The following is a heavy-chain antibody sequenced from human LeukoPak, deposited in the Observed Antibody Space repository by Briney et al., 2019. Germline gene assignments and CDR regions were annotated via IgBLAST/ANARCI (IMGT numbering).Heavy chain of an antibody. J-gene: IGHJ6*02. V-gene: IGHV3-30-3*01. Sequence: PGGSLRLSCAASGFTFSSDWVSWVRQAPGKGLEWVAVISYDGSNEYYADSVKGRFTISRDNSKNTLYLQMNSLRAEDTAVYYCARDRSLYYYYGMDVWGQGTTVTVSS. D-gene: IGHD3-10*01. CDR1: GFTFSSDW. CDR3: ARDRSLYYYYGMDV. CDR2: ISYDGSNE.